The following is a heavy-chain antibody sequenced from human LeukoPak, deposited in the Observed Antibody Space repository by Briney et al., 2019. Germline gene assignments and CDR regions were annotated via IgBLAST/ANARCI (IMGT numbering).Heavy chain of an antibody. Sequence: RGESLKISCKGSGYSFTSYWIGWVRQMPGKGLEWMGSIYPGDSDTRYSPSFTGQATISADQSISTAYLQWSSLKASDTAMYYCSGSYYNRDAFDIWGQGTMVTVSS. CDR2: IYPGDSDT. J-gene: IGHJ3*02. D-gene: IGHD3-10*01. CDR1: GYSFTSYW. V-gene: IGHV5-51*01. CDR3: SGSYYNRDAFDI.